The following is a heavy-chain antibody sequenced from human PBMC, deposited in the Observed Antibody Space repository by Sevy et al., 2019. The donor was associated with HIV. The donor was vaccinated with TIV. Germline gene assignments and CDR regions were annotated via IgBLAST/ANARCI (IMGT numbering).Heavy chain of an antibody. Sequence: GGSLRLSCAAFGFTFTNAWMSWVRQAPGKGLEWVGRIKSKTDGGTTDYAAPVKGRFTISRDDSKSIAYLQMNSLYTEDTAVYYCGRWGSDYIRDYWGQGTLVTVSS. CDR1: GFTFTNAW. CDR2: IKSKTDGGTT. V-gene: IGHV3-15*01. J-gene: IGHJ4*02. CDR3: GRWGSDYIRDY. D-gene: IGHD4-17*01.